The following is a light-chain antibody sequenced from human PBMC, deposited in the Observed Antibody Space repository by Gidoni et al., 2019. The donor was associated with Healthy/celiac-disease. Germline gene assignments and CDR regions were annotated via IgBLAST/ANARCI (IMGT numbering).Light chain of an antibody. J-gene: IGKJ4*01. CDR3: QQYYSYPLT. CDR1: QVISIY. CDR2: AAS. Sequence: AIRMTQSPSSLSASTGDRVTITCRASQVISIYLAWYQQKPGKAPKLLIYAASTLQSGVPSRFSGSGSGTDFTLTISCLQSEDFATYYCQQYYSYPLTFGGGTKVEIK. V-gene: IGKV1-8*01.